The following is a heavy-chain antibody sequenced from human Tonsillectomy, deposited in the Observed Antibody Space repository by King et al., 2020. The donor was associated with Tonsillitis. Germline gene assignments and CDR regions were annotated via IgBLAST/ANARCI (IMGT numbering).Heavy chain of an antibody. J-gene: IGHJ4*02. CDR2: IYHSGST. D-gene: IGHD6-13*01. Sequence: VQLQESGPGLVKPSETLSLTCAVSGYSISSGYYWGWIRQPPGKGLEWIGSIYHSGSTYYNPSLKSRVTISVDTSKNQFSLKLSSVTAADTAVYYCAREEGSSWYGYLDYWGQGTLVTVSS. CDR1: GYSISSGYY. V-gene: IGHV4-38-2*02. CDR3: AREEGSSWYGYLDY.